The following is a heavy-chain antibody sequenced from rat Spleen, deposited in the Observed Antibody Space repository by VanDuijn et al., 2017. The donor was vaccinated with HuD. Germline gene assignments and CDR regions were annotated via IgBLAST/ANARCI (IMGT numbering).Heavy chain of an antibody. CDR2: IWTGGGS. D-gene: IGHD1-1*01. J-gene: IGHJ1*01. CDR3: ATDNGAYWYFDF. Sequence: QVQLKESGPGLVQPSQTLSLTCTVSGFSLTSYHVSWVRQPLGKSLVWMGTIWTGGGSTYNSAVKSRLNISRDTSKNQIFLNLNRLQPGDTGTYYCATDNGAYWYFDFWGPGTMVTVSS. V-gene: IGHV2-72*01. CDR1: GFSLTSYH.